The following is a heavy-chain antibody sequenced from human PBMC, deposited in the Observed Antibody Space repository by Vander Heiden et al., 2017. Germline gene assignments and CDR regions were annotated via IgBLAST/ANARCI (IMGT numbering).Heavy chain of an antibody. Sequence: EVQLVESGGGLVKPGGSLRLSCAASGLTFRSHSMNWARQAPGKGLEWVSSISSSSSYIYYADSVKGRFTISIDNAKNSLYLQMNSLRAEDTAVYYCARDGDCTNGVCSYLSDYYYYGMDVWGQGTTVTVSS. CDR3: ARDGDCTNGVCSYLSDYYYYGMDV. CDR2: ISSSSSYI. V-gene: IGHV3-21*01. J-gene: IGHJ6*02. D-gene: IGHD2-8*01. CDR1: GLTFRSHS.